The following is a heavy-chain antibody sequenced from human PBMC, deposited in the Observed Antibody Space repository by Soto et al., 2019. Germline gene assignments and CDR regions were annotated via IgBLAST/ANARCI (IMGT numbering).Heavy chain of an antibody. V-gene: IGHV3-23*01. Sequence: EVQLLESGGCLVQPGGSLRLSCAASGFTFSSYAMSWVRQAPGKGLEWVSAISGSGGSTYYADSVKGRFTISRDNSKNTLYLQMNSLRAEDTAVYYCAKDGGYSSSWYVEGFYYFDYWGQGTLVTVSS. D-gene: IGHD6-13*01. CDR3: AKDGGYSSSWYVEGFYYFDY. CDR1: GFTFSSYA. J-gene: IGHJ4*02. CDR2: ISGSGGST.